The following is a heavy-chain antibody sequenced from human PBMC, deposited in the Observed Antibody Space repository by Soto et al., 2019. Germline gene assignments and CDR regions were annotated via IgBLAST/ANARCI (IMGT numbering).Heavy chain of an antibody. Sequence: SETLSLTCVVYDGSLTEYHWSWIRQPPGKGLEWIGEINHSGSTNYNPSLKSRVTISVDTSKNQFSLKLSYVTAADTAVYYCARARIVGATPVIFDYWGQGTLVTVSS. CDR2: INHSGST. CDR1: DGSLTEYH. D-gene: IGHD1-26*01. J-gene: IGHJ4*02. CDR3: ARARIVGATPVIFDY. V-gene: IGHV4-34*01.